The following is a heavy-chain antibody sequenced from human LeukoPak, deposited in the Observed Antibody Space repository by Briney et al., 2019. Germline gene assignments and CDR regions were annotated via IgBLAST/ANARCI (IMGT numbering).Heavy chain of an antibody. Sequence: GGSLRLSCAASGFTFSSYGMHWVRQAPGKGLEWVAVIWYDGSNKYYADSVKGRFTISRDNSKNTLYLQMNSLRAEDTAVYYCARGGTTGTTPTDYWGQGTLVAVSS. CDR1: GFTFSSYG. D-gene: IGHD1-1*01. J-gene: IGHJ4*02. CDR3: ARGGTTGTTPTDY. CDR2: IWYDGSNK. V-gene: IGHV3-33*01.